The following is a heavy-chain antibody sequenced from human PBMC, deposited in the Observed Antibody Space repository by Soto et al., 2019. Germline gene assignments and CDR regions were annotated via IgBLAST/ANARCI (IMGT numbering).Heavy chain of an antibody. CDR2: IIPIFGTA. V-gene: IGHV1-69*13. J-gene: IGHJ5*02. CDR3: ARVGRDYYDSSGYLLARARWFDP. CDR1: GGTFSSYA. Sequence: ASVKVSCKASGGTFSSYAISWVRQAPGQGLEWMGGIIPIFGTANYAQKFQGRVTITADESTSTAYMELSSLRSEDTAVYYCARVGRDYYDSSGYLLARARWFDPWGQGTLVTVSS. D-gene: IGHD3-22*01.